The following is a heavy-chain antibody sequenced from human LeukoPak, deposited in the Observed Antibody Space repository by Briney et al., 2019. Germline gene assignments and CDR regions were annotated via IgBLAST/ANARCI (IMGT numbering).Heavy chain of an antibody. CDR2: ISGFGGST. D-gene: IGHD6-13*01. Sequence: GGSLGLSCAASGFTFNNYAMNWVRQAPGKGLEWVSGISGFGGSTYYAPSVKGRLTISRDNFGNMLYLHLDSLRVEDTAIYYCARRSGSSWSSFDYWGQGALVTVSS. J-gene: IGHJ4*02. CDR1: GFTFNNYA. V-gene: IGHV3-23*01. CDR3: ARRSGSSWSSFDY.